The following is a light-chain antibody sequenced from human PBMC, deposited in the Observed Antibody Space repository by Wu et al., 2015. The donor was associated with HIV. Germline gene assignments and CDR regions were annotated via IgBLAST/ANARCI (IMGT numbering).Light chain of an antibody. J-gene: IGKJ1*01. Sequence: EIVSTQSPGTLSLSPGERATLSCRASQSVSSSYLAWYQQKPGQAPRLLIYGASSRATGIPDRFSGSGSGTDFTLTISRLEPEDFAVYYCQQYGSFYVGFGQGTKVEIK. V-gene: IGKV3-20*01. CDR1: QSVSSSY. CDR3: QQYGSFYVG. CDR2: GAS.